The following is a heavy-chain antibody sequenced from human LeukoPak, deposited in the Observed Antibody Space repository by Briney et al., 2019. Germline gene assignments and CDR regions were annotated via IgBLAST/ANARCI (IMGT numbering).Heavy chain of an antibody. V-gene: IGHV3-48*01. D-gene: IGHD6-13*01. CDR2: ISSSSSTI. CDR3: VKKIAAAGGMVD. Sequence: QTGGSLRLSCAASGFTFSSYNMNWVRQAPGKGLEWVSYISSSSSTIYYADSVKGRFTISRDNAKNSLYLQMNSLRAEDTAVYYCVKKIAAAGGMVDWGQGTLVTVSS. CDR1: GFTFSSYN. J-gene: IGHJ4*02.